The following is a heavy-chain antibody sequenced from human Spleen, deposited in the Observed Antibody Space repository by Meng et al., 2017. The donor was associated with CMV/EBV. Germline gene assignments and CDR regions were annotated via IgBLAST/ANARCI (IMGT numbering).Heavy chain of an antibody. D-gene: IGHD4-17*01. V-gene: IGHV3-23*01. CDR1: FTFSTYA. Sequence: FTFSTYAMRWVRQAPGKGLEWVSGITGSGGSTYCADSVKSRFTISRDNSKNTLYLQMNTLSAEDTAVYYCAKEGPATVTTAYWYFDLWGRGTLVTVSS. CDR2: ITGSGGST. J-gene: IGHJ2*01. CDR3: AKEGPATVTTAYWYFDL.